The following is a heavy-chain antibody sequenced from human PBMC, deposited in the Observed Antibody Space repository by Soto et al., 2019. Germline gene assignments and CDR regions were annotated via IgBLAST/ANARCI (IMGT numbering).Heavy chain of an antibody. V-gene: IGHV3-30*18. CDR1: GFTFSSYG. CDR2: ISYDGSNK. Sequence: GGSLRLSCAASGFTFSSYGMHWVRQAPGKGLEWVAVISYDGSNKYYAVSVKGRFTISRDNSKNTLYLQMNSLRAEDTAVYYCAKDPGRLESVARGYFDYWGQGTLVTVSS. CDR3: AKDPGRLESVARGYFDY. D-gene: IGHD2-21*01. J-gene: IGHJ4*02.